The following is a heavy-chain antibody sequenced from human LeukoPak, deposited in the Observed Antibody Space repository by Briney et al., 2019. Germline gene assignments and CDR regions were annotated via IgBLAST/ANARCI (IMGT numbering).Heavy chain of an antibody. D-gene: IGHD3-10*01. CDR3: ARRQSTMVRGVIITKKMYNWFDP. V-gene: IGHV4-61*02. Sequence: SQTLSLTCTVSGGSISSGSYYWSWIRQPAGKGLEWIGRIYTRGSTNYNPSLKSRVTISVDTSKNQFSLKLSSVTAADTAVYYCARRQSTMVRGVIITKKMYNWFDPWGQGTLVTVSS. J-gene: IGHJ5*02. CDR2: IYTRGST. CDR1: GGSISSGSYY.